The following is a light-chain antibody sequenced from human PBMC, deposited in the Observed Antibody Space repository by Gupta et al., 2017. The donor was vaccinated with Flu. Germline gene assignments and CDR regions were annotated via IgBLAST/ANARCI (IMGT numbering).Light chain of an antibody. J-gene: IGKJ2*01. V-gene: IGKV3-15*01. CDR3: QHYHKWPYA. CDR2: GAS. Sequence: DQQKLGQAPRLLINGASTRATGHPARFSGSGSVTDFTLTISSLQSEDFAVYYCQHYHKWPYAFGQGTKVDFK.